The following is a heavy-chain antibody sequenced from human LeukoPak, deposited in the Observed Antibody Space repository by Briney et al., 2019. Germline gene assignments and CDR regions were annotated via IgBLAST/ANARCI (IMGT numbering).Heavy chain of an antibody. Sequence: GGSLRLSCAASGFTFSNYAMSWVRQAPGKGLEWVSTVSGSASNTYYADSVKGRFTISRDNSKTTLYLQVNSLRADDTAVYYCAKGFQTYGELSFDVWGQGTLVAVSS. V-gene: IGHV3-23*01. CDR2: VSGSASNT. D-gene: IGHD4-17*01. J-gene: IGHJ4*02. CDR3: AKGFQTYGELSFDV. CDR1: GFTFSNYA.